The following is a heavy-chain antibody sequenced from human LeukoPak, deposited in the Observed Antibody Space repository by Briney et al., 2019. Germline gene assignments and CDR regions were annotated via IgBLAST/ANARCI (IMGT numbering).Heavy chain of an antibody. CDR3: MRVGGYNAFDV. D-gene: IGHD3-16*02. Sequence: SETLSLTCGVSGYSISSGYDWGWLRQSPGKGLEWIGHINHSGNSHYNPSLKSRVTVSLDTSKNQVSLYLSSVTAADTAVYYCMRVGGYNAFDVWGKGTMVTVSS. CDR2: INHSGNS. CDR1: GYSISSGYD. J-gene: IGHJ3*01. V-gene: IGHV4-38-2*01.